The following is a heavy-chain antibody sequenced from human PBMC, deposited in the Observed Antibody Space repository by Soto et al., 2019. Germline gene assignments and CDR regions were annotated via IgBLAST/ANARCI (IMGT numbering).Heavy chain of an antibody. CDR1: GGSISSDYYY. V-gene: IGHV4-30-4*01. J-gene: IGHJ4*02. D-gene: IGHD6-6*01. CDR3: AGELSNSPEYFDF. Sequence: KSSETLSLTCTVSGGSISSDYYYWSWIRQPPGKGLEWIGYIYYSGRTAYNPSLKSRIIISIDTSKNQFSLSPNSLNAADTAVYYCAGELSNSPEYFDFWGLGTLVTVSS. CDR2: IYYSGRT.